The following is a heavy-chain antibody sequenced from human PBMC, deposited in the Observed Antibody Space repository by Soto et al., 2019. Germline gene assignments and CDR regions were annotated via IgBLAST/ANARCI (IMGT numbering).Heavy chain of an antibody. CDR3: ARGIEWLVGGMDV. J-gene: IGHJ6*04. D-gene: IGHD3-3*01. Sequence: EVQLVESGGGLVKPGGSLRLSCAASGFTFTSHTMNWVRQAPGKGLEWVSSISSSSSYIYYADSVKGRFTISRDNAKNSLYLQMNSLRTADTDVYYCARGIEWLVGGMDVWGEGSTVTVSS. CDR1: GFTFTSHT. V-gene: IGHV3-21*01. CDR2: ISSSSSYI.